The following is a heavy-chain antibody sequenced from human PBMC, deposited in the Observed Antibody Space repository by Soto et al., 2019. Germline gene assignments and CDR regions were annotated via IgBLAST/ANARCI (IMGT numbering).Heavy chain of an antibody. CDR3: ARSYVSPFDP. CDR2: VTQSGTT. D-gene: IGHD3-10*02. Sequence: QVQLQQWGAGLLKPSETLSLTCAVYGGSFSTYYWNWIRQPPGKGLEWIGAVTQSGTTNYSPSLESRVTMSVDPSKNQFSLKLSSVTAADTAVYYCARSYVSPFDPWGQGTLLTVSS. CDR1: GGSFSTYY. J-gene: IGHJ5*02. V-gene: IGHV4-34*01.